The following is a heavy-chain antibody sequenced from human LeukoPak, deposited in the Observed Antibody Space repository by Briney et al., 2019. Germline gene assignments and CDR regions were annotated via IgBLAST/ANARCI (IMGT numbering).Heavy chain of an antibody. CDR2: IKYDGSST. Sequence: GGSLRLSCAASGFTFSSYWMHWVRQAPGKGLVWVSRIKYDGSSTNYADSVKGRFTISRDNAKNTLYLQMKSLRAEDTAVYYCAKGGGYEAQYYYYYLDVWGKGTTVTISS. CDR3: AKGGGYEAQYYYYYLDV. CDR1: GFTFSSYW. J-gene: IGHJ6*03. V-gene: IGHV3-74*01. D-gene: IGHD5-12*01.